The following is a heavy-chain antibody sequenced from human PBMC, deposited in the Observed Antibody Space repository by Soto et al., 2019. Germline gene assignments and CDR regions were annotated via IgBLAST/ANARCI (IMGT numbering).Heavy chain of an antibody. Sequence: PGGSLRLSCAASGFTFRSFAMTWVRQAPGKGLQWLSSISGSGGNTYYADSVKGRFTISRDNSKNRLNLQMNTLRAEDTAEYYCAKGRQTDIVVVVAASGRMDVWGQGTKVTVYS. CDR1: GFTFRSFA. CDR3: AKGRQTDIVVVVAASGRMDV. J-gene: IGHJ6*02. CDR2: ISGSGGNT. V-gene: IGHV3-23*01. D-gene: IGHD2-15*01.